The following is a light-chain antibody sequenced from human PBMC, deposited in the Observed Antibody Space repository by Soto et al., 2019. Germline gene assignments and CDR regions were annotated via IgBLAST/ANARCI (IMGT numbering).Light chain of an antibody. J-gene: IGLJ3*02. CDR3: ETWNSNTLV. CDR2: LEGSGSY. Sequence: QAVLTQSSSASASLGSSVKLTCTLSSGHSSYIIAWHHQQPGKAPRYLMKLEGSGSYNKGSGVPDRFSGSSSGADRYLTISTLQFEDEADYYCETWNSNTLVFGGGTKLTVL. V-gene: IGLV4-60*02. CDR1: SGHSSYI.